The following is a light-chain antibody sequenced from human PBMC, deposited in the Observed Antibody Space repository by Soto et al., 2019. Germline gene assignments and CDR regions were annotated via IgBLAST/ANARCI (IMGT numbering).Light chain of an antibody. J-gene: IGLJ2*01. Sequence: QSALTQPASVAGSPGQSITISCTGTSSDIGTYNSVSWNQQHAGKVPKLMIYDVTKRPSGVSDRFSGSKSGNTASLTISGLQAEDEADYYCTSYTTSSTLVFGEGTKLTVL. CDR2: DVT. V-gene: IGLV2-14*01. CDR3: TSYTTSSTLV. CDR1: SSDIGTYNS.